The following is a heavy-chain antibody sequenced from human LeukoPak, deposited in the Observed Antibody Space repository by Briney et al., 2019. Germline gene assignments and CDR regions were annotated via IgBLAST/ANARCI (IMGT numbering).Heavy chain of an antibody. Sequence: SETLSLTCTVSGGSISSYYWSWIRQPPVKGLEWIGYIYDTGSTNYNPSLKSRVTISVDTSKNQFSLKLSSVTAADTAVYYCARDDSSGYLDYWGQGTLVTVSS. CDR3: ARDDSSGYLDY. V-gene: IGHV4-59*01. D-gene: IGHD3-22*01. CDR2: IYDTGST. CDR1: GGSISSYY. J-gene: IGHJ4*02.